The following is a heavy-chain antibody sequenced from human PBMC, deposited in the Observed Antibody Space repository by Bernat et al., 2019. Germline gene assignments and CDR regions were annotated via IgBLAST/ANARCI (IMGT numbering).Heavy chain of an antibody. CDR2: ISSSSTI. D-gene: IGHD3-22*01. Sequence: EVQLVESGGGLVQPGGSLRLSCAASGFTFSSYSMNWVRQAPGKGLEWVSYISSSSTIYYADSVKGRFTISRDNAKNSLYLQMNSLRAEDTAVYYCARDRSKSYDPVDYWGQGTLVTVSS. J-gene: IGHJ4*02. CDR3: ARDRSKSYDPVDY. CDR1: GFTFSSYS. V-gene: IGHV3-48*01.